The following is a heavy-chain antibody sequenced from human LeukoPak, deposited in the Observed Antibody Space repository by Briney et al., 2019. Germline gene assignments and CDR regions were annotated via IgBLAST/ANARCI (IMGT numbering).Heavy chain of an antibody. Sequence: SVKVSCKASGGTFSSYAISWVRQAPGQGLEWMGGIIPIFGTANYAQKFQGRVTITADESTSTAYMELSSLRSEDTAVYYCASDTGATDAFDIWGQGTMVTVSS. CDR2: IIPIFGTA. V-gene: IGHV1-69*13. CDR1: GGTFSSYA. D-gene: IGHD1-26*01. CDR3: ASDTGATDAFDI. J-gene: IGHJ3*02.